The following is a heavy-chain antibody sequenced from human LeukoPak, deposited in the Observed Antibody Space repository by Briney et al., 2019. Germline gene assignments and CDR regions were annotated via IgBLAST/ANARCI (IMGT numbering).Heavy chain of an antibody. V-gene: IGHV4-59*01. J-gene: IGHJ4*02. Sequence: PSETLSLTCTVSGGSISSYYWSWLRQPPGKGLEWIGYIYYSGSTNYNPSLKSRVTISVDTSKNQFSLKLSSVTAADTAVYYCARGGGLRYFDWLLDYWGQGTLVTVSS. CDR2: IYYSGST. CDR1: GGSISSYY. D-gene: IGHD3-9*01. CDR3: ARGGGLRYFDWLLDY.